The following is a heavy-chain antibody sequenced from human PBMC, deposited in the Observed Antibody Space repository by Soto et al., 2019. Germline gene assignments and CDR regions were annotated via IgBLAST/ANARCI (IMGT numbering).Heavy chain of an antibody. D-gene: IGHD4-17*01. CDR1: GGTFSSYA. Sequence: GASVTVSCQASGGTFSSYAISWVRQAPGQGLEWMGGIIPIFGTANYAQKFQGRVTITADESTSTAYMELSSLRSEDTAVYYCARETTVVTPGQDYYYGMDVWGQGTTVTVSS. V-gene: IGHV1-69*13. CDR2: IIPIFGTA. CDR3: ARETTVVTPGQDYYYGMDV. J-gene: IGHJ6*02.